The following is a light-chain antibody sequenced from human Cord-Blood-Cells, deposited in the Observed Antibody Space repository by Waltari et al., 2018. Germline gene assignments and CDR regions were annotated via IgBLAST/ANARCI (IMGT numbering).Light chain of an antibody. CDR2: KDS. V-gene: IGLV3-25*03. J-gene: IGLJ2*01. CDR3: QSADSSGTYHVV. Sequence: SGDAVPKQLAYCYQQKPGHAPVLVIYKDSERPAGIPERFSGSSSGATVTLTISGVQAEDDADYYCQSADSSGTYHVVFGGGTKLTVL. CDR1: AVPKQL.